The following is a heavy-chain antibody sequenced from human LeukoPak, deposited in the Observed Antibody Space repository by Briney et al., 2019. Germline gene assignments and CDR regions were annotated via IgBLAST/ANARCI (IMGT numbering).Heavy chain of an antibody. CDR2: ISSSSSTI. J-gene: IGHJ5*02. D-gene: IGHD2-2*01. V-gene: IGHV3-48*04. Sequence: PGGSLRLSCAASGFTFSSYSMNWVRQAPGKGLEWVSYISSSSSTIYYADSVKGRFTISRDNAKNSLYLQMNSLRAEDTAVYYCARLGRCSSTSCDAWSDPWGQGTLVTVSS. CDR1: GFTFSSYS. CDR3: ARLGRCSSTSCDAWSDP.